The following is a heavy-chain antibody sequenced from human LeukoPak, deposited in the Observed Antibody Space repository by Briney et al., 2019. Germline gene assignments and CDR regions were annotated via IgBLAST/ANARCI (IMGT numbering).Heavy chain of an antibody. Sequence: GGSLRLSCAASGLSFSSSWMNWVRQAPGKGLEWVATIKQAGSEKFYLDSVKGRFTISRDNARNSLYLQMDSLRPEDTAVYYCARLYDDSSGYYFPNYYYYMDVWGKGTTVTVSS. D-gene: IGHD3-22*01. J-gene: IGHJ6*03. CDR1: GLSFSSSW. CDR3: ARLYDDSSGYYFPNYYYYMDV. CDR2: IKQAGSEK. V-gene: IGHV3-7*01.